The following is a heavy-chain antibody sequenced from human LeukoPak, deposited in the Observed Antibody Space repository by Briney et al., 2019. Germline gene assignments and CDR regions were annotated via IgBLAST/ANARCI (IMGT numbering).Heavy chain of an antibody. J-gene: IGHJ5*02. CDR2: IGGSGAST. CDR3: AKKYNTGLDP. V-gene: IGHV3-23*01. Sequence: GGSLRLSCAASGFTFSSNSMSWARQAPGKGLECVSLIGGSGASTYYADSVKGRFTISRDNSKNTLYLQMNSLRAEDTAVYYCAKKYNTGLDPWGQGTLVTVPS. CDR1: GFTFSSNS. D-gene: IGHD1-14*01.